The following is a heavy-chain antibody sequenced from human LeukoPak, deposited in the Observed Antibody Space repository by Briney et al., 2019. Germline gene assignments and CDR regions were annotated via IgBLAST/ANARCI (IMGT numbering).Heavy chain of an antibody. CDR3: ARDSDCSGGSCHFDY. J-gene: IGHJ4*02. CDR1: GYTFISYG. Sequence: ASVKVSCKASGYTFISYGITWVRQAPGQGLEWMGWISVYNGSTNYAQKLQGRVTMTTDTSTSTAYMELRSLRSDDTAVYYCARDSDCSGGSCHFDYWGQGTLVTVSS. D-gene: IGHD2-15*01. CDR2: ISVYNGST. V-gene: IGHV1-18*01.